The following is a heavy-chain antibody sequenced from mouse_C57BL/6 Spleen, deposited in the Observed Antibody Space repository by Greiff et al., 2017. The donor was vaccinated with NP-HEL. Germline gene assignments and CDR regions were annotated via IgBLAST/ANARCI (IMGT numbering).Heavy chain of an antibody. CDR1: GFTFSDYG. V-gene: IGHV5-17*01. Sequence: EVKVVESGGGLVKPGGSLKLSCAASGFTFSDYGMHWVRQAPEKGLEWVAYISSGSSTIYYADTVKGRFTISRDNAKNTLFLQMTSLRSEDTAMYYCARWDYGAYWGQGTLVTVSA. CDR2: ISSGSSTI. CDR3: ARWDYGAY. D-gene: IGHD1-1*02. J-gene: IGHJ3*01.